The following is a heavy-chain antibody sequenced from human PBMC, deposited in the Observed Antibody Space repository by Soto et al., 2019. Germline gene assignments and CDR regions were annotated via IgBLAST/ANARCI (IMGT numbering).Heavy chain of an antibody. V-gene: IGHV4-34*01. Sequence: QVQLQQWGAGLLKPSETLSLTCAVYGGSFSGYYWSWIRQPPGKGLEWIGEINHSGSTNYNPSLXXRVPISVDTSXXQXSXXLSSVTAADTAVYYCARDNNSITMVRGAPPNWFDPWGQGTLVTVSS. J-gene: IGHJ5*02. D-gene: IGHD3-10*01. CDR2: INHSGST. CDR1: GGSFSGYY. CDR3: ARDNNSITMVRGAPPNWFDP.